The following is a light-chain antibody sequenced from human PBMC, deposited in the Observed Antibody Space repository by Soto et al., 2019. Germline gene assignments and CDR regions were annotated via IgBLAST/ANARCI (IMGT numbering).Light chain of an antibody. CDR2: EAS. V-gene: IGKV1-5*03. J-gene: IGKJ2*01. Sequence: DIQMTQSPSTLSASVGDRVTITCRASQSIGSWLAWYQQKPGKAPKLLIYEASNLESGVPSRFSGSGTGTEFTLTISSLQPDDFATYYCQQFSTYSTFGQGTKLEIK. CDR3: QQFSTYST. CDR1: QSIGSW.